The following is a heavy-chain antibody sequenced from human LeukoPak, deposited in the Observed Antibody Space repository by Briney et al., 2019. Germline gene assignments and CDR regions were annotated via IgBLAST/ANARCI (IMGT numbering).Heavy chain of an antibody. CDR2: IWYDGSNK. CDR3: ARGTLLNAFDI. Sequence: PGRSLRLSCAASGFTFSSYGMHWVRQAPGKGLEWVAVIWYDGSNKYYADSVKGRFTISRDNSKNTLYLQMNSLRAEDTAVYYCARGTLLNAFDIWGQGTMVTVSS. J-gene: IGHJ3*02. D-gene: IGHD1-26*01. CDR1: GFTFSSYG. V-gene: IGHV3-33*01.